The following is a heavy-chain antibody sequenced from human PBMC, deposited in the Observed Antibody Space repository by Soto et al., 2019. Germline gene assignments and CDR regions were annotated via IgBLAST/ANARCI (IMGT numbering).Heavy chain of an antibody. V-gene: IGHV3-23*01. J-gene: IGHJ4*02. CDR2: ISGSGGST. D-gene: IGHD1-26*01. CDR1: GFTFSSYA. Sequence: GGSLRLSCAASGFTFSSYAMSWVRQAPGKGLEWVSAISGSGGSTYYADSVKGRFTISRDNSKNTLYLQMNSLRAEDTAVYYCAKDMSRSVGPNGGLDYWGQGTLVTVSS. CDR3: AKDMSRSVGPNGGLDY.